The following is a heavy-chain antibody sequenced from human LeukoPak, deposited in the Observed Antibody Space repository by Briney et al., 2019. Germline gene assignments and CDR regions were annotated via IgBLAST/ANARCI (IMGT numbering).Heavy chain of an antibody. V-gene: IGHV1-69*05. D-gene: IGHD1-26*01. CDR3: ARAAGGRGSYRKDAFDI. Sequence: GASVKVSCKASGYTFTGYHMHWVRQAPGQGLEWMGGIIPIFGTANYAQKFQGRVTITTDESTSTAYMELSSLRSEDTAVYYCARAAGGRGSYRKDAFDIWGQGTMVTVSS. CDR1: GYTFTGYH. J-gene: IGHJ3*02. CDR2: IIPIFGTA.